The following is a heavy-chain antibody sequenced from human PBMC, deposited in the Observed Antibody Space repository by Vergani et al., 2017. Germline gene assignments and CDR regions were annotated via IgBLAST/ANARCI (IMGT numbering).Heavy chain of an antibody. CDR3: ASRRPRLNLGSKSNAGTFDS. J-gene: IGHJ4*02. D-gene: IGHD3-10*01. Sequence: QVHLQQRGAGVLKPSETLSLTCGVIGGSLSGYFWSWIRQSPGRGLDGIGEITEIGSAKYSPSATSRVTISVDTSRGEFTLTVTSVTAADTGLYFCASRRPRLNLGSKSNAGTFDSWGQGTLVTVSS. V-gene: IGHV4-34*02. CDR1: GGSLSGYF. CDR2: ITEIGSA.